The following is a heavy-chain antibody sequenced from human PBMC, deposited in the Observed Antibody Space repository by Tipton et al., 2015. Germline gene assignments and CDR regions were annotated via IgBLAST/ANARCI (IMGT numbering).Heavy chain of an antibody. CDR1: GFTFSSYE. CDR3: TTDPSPPGSGSNSDF. Sequence: SLRLSCAASGFTFSSYEMNWVRQAPGKGLEWVGRIKTKVYGGTIDYAAPVKGRFTISKDDSKNTLFLQMDSLKAEDTGVYYCTTDPSPPGSGSNSDFWGQGTLVTVSS. CDR2: IKTKVYGGTI. J-gene: IGHJ4*02. V-gene: IGHV3-15*07. D-gene: IGHD6-25*01.